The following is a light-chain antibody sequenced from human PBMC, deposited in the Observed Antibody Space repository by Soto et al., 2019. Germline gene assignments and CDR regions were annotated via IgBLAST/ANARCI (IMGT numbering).Light chain of an antibody. CDR3: ISYTIISTLV. Sequence: SYELTQPPSVSVAPGKTARITCGGNNIGSKSVHWYQQKPGQAPVLVIYYDSDRPSGIPERFSGSNSGNTATLTISGLQAEDGADYYCISYTIISTLVFGGGTKLTVL. CDR2: YDS. V-gene: IGLV3-21*01. J-gene: IGLJ3*02. CDR1: NIGSKS.